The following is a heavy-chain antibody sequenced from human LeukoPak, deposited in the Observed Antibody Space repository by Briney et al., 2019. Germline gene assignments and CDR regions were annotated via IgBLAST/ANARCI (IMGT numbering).Heavy chain of an antibody. D-gene: IGHD3-3*01. CDR3: ARDLSAGFWSGYSQAGWFDP. V-gene: IGHV1-18*01. CDR1: GGTFSSSG. CDR2: ISAYNGNT. Sequence: VASVKVSCKASGGTFSSSGISWVRQAPGQGLEWMGWISAYNGNTNYAQKLQGRVTMTTDTCTSTAYMELRSLRSDDTAVYYCARDLSAGFWSGYSQAGWFDPWGQGTLVTVSS. J-gene: IGHJ5*02.